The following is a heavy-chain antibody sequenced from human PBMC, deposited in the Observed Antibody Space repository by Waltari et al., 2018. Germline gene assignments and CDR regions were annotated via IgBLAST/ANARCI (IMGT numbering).Heavy chain of an antibody. J-gene: IGHJ4*02. Sequence: QVQLVQSGAEVKKPGSSVKVSCTASGGPFSSYAISWVRQAPGQGPEWMGGIIPIFGTANYAQKFQGRVTITTDESTSTAYMELSSLRSEDTAVYYCARVGIYDSSGYYPDLSGGSDYWGQGTLVTVSS. CDR3: ARVGIYDSSGYYPDLSGGSDY. CDR2: IIPIFGTA. D-gene: IGHD3-22*01. V-gene: IGHV1-69*05. CDR1: GGPFSSYA.